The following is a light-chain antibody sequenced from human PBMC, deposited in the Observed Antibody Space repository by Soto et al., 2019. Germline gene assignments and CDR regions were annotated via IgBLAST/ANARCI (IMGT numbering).Light chain of an antibody. CDR1: QSVSTS. Sequence: EILMTQSPATLSVSPGESATLSCRASQSVSTSLAWYQQKPGQAPRLLIYGASNRATGIPDRFSGSGSGTDFTLTISILEPEDFAVYYCQQYGSSGTFGQGTKVDIK. CDR3: QQYGSSGT. CDR2: GAS. J-gene: IGKJ1*01. V-gene: IGKV3-20*01.